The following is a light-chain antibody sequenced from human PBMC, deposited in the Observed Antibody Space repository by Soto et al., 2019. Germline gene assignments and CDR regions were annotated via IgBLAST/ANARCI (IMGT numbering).Light chain of an antibody. CDR2: SAF. CDR1: QNIGSI. CDR3: QQCSTTPIT. J-gene: IGKJ5*01. V-gene: IGKV1-39*01. Sequence: HMIQTQPSLFASIEDRVTITCRTRQNIGSILNWYQQKPGEAPRLLVYSAFRIQSGVPSRFNASGSGTDFTLSISSLQPEDFSTYYCQQCSTTPITFGLGTRLEIK.